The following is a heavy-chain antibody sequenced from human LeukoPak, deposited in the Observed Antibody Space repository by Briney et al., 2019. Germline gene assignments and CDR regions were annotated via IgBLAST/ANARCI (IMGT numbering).Heavy chain of an antibody. CDR1: GLXFHNTW. CDR2: IISDGITT. J-gene: IGHJ3*01. Sequence: GGSLRLSCAASGLXFHNTWMHWIRQAPGKGRVWVSRIISDGITTTYADSVKGRFTISRDNAKNTLYLQMNSLRADDTAVYYCAADGEYAFLVWGQGTMVTVSS. CDR3: AADGEYAFLV. V-gene: IGHV3-74*01. D-gene: IGHD2/OR15-2a*01.